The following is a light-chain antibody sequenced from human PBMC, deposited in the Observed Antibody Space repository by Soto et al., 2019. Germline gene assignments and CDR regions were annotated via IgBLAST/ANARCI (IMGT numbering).Light chain of an antibody. V-gene: IGKV1-17*01. Sequence: DIQMTQSPSSLSASVGDRVTITCRASQGIRNALGWYQQKPGKAPKRPIYAASSLQSGVPSRFKGSFSRTECNLTPRSKQPDHLPTYYWLQHDSYQYPFGPGNNEDIQ. J-gene: IGKJ3*01. CDR1: QGIRNA. CDR2: AAS. CDR3: LQHDSYQYP.